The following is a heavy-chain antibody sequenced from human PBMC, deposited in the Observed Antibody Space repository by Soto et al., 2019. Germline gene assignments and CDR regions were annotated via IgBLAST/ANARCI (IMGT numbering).Heavy chain of an antibody. CDR1: GYTLTRYY. V-gene: IGHV1-46*01. CDR2: INPSGGST. D-gene: IGHD3-16*01. J-gene: IGHJ4*02. CDR3: AGRGRAGGAFDY. Sequence: QVQLVQSGAEVKKPGASVKASCKASGYTLTRYYMHWVRQAPGQGLEWMGIINPSGGSTSYAQKFQGRVTISRDTLLSTVLMELSSLRSEETAVDYCAGRGRAGGAFDYWGQGSLVTVSS.